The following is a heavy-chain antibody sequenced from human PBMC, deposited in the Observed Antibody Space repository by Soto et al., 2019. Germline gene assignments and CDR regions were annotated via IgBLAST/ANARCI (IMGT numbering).Heavy chain of an antibody. Sequence: EVQLVESGGGLVQPGGSLRLSCAASGFTVSSNYMSWGRQAPGKGLEWVSVIYSGGSTYYGDSVKGRFSISRDNSKNTLYLQMNSLRVEDTAVYYCAMTKYDSSGYYFGYWGQGTLVTVSS. J-gene: IGHJ4*02. CDR1: GFTVSSNY. CDR3: AMTKYDSSGYYFGY. D-gene: IGHD3-22*01. V-gene: IGHV3-66*01. CDR2: IYSGGST.